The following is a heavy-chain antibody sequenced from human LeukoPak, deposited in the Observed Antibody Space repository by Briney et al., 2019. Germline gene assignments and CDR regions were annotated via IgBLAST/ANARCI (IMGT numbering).Heavy chain of an antibody. D-gene: IGHD2-8*01. CDR2: INLSGGST. V-gene: IGHV1-46*01. CDR1: GYTFTSYG. CDR3: ARDYVDDIPMIKDY. J-gene: IGHJ4*02. Sequence: ASVKVSCKASGYTFTSYGISWVRQAPGQGLEWMGKINLSGGSTTYAQKFQGRVTMTRDTSTSTVYMELSSPRSEDTAVYYCARDYVDDIPMIKDYWGQGTLVTVSS.